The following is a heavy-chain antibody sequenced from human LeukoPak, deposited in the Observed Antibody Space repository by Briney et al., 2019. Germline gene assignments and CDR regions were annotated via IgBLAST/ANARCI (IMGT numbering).Heavy chain of an antibody. D-gene: IGHD6-19*01. J-gene: IGHJ4*02. CDR2: IYYSGST. CDR3: ARAVAGTWLFDY. Sequence: PSETLSLTCTVSGGSISSYYWSWIRQPPGKGLEWIGYIYYSGSTNYNPSLKSRVTISVDTSKNQFSLKLSSVTAADTAVYYCARAVAGTWLFDYWGQGTLVTVSS. V-gene: IGHV4-59*01. CDR1: GGSISSYY.